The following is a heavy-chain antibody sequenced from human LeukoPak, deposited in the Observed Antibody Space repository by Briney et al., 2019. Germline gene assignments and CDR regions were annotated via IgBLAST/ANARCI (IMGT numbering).Heavy chain of an antibody. Sequence: GESLKISCKGSGYSFTNYWIGWVRPMPGKGLEWMGIIYPGDSDTKYSPSFQGQVTISADKSLSTAYLQWSSLKASDTAMYYCARLRPQDAFDIWGQGTLVTVSS. V-gene: IGHV5-51*01. CDR2: IYPGDSDT. CDR1: GYSFTNYW. J-gene: IGHJ3*02. CDR3: ARLRPQDAFDI.